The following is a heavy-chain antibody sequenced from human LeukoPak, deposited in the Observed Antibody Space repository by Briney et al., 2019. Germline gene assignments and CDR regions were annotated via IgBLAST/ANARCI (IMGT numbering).Heavy chain of an antibody. CDR3: AKGRCSGVGCDSFHS. J-gene: IGHJ4*02. CDR1: GLRLRSYA. V-gene: IGHV3-23*01. Sequence: PGGSLRLSCVASGLRLRSYAMNWVRQAPGKGLECISTISEDSSFTYYADSVKGRSAISRDDSKNTLYLQMNNLKVEDTAVYYCAKGRCSGVGCDSFHSWGQGALVTVSS. CDR2: ISEDSSFT. D-gene: IGHD2-15*01.